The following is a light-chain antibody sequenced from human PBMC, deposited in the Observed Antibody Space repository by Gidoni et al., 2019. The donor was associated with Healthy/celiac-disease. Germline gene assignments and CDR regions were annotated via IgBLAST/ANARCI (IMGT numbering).Light chain of an antibody. CDR3: SSYTSSSTPWV. CDR2: DVS. CDR1: SSDVGGYNY. J-gene: IGLJ3*02. Sequence: QSALTQPASVSGSPGPSITISCTGTSSDVGGYNYVSWYHQHPGKAPKLMIYDVSNRPSGVSNRFSGSKSGNTASLTISGLQAEDEADYYCSSYTSSSTPWVFGGGTKLTVL. V-gene: IGLV2-14*03.